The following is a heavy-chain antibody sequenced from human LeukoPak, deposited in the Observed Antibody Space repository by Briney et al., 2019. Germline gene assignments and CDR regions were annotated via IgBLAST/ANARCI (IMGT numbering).Heavy chain of an antibody. CDR3: ARPTLANYYGSGNDAFDI. CDR2: MNPNSGNT. J-gene: IGHJ3*02. D-gene: IGHD3-10*01. CDR1: GYTFTSYD. Sequence: ASVKVSCKASGYTFTSYDINWVRQATGQGLEWMGWMNPNSGNTGYAQKFQGRVTMTRNTSISTAYMELSGLRSEDTAVYYCARPTLANYYGSGNDAFDIWGQGTMVTVSS. V-gene: IGHV1-8*01.